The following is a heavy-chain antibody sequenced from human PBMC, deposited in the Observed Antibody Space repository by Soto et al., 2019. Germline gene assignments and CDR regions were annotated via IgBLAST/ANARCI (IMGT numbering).Heavy chain of an antibody. D-gene: IGHD3-10*02. CDR2: MNPNSGNT. J-gene: IGHJ4*02. CDR3: ARGEVFGELLWVVFDY. CDR1: GSTFTSYD. V-gene: IGHV1-8*01. Sequence: QVQLVQSGAEVKKPGASVKVSCKASGSTFTSYDINWVRQATGQGLEWMGWMNPNSGNTGYAQKFQGRVTMTRNTSISTAYMELSSLRSEDTAVYYCARGEVFGELLWVVFDYWGQGSLVTVSS.